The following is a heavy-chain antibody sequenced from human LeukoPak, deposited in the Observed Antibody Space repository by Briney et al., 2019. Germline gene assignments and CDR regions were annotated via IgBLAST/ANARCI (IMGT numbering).Heavy chain of an antibody. D-gene: IGHD3-22*01. CDR2: ISSSSSYI. CDR3: ARDRKDLNYYDSSGYYYFDY. Sequence: GGSLRLSCAASGFTFSSYSMNWVRQAPGKGLEWVSSISSSSSYIYYADSVKGRFTISRDNAKNSLYLQMNSLRAEDTAVYYCARDRKDLNYYDSSGYYYFDYWGQGTLVTVSS. CDR1: GFTFSSYS. V-gene: IGHV3-21*01. J-gene: IGHJ4*02.